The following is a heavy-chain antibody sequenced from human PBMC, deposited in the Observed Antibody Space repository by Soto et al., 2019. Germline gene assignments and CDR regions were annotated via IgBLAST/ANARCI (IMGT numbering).Heavy chain of an antibody. V-gene: IGHV4-31*03. CDR2: IYYSGST. CDR1: GGSISSGGYY. Sequence: QVQLQESGPGLVKPSQTLSLTCTVSGGSISSGGYYWSWIRQHPGKGLEWIGYIYYSGSTYYNPSLKSRVTISVDTSKNHFSLKLSSVTAADTAVYYCARGSATYYYYYGMDVWGQGTTVTVS. CDR3: ARGSATYYYYYGMDV. J-gene: IGHJ6*02.